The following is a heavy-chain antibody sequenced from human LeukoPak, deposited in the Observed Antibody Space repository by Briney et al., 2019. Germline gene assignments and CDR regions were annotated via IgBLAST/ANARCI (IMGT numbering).Heavy chain of an antibody. J-gene: IGHJ4*02. D-gene: IGHD2-2*01. V-gene: IGHV3-74*01. CDR3: ARVSVCSSTSCYSVFDY. CDR2: ISSDGSST. Sequence: GGSLRLSCAASGFALDDFGMHWVRQAPGKGLVWVSRISSDGSSTSYADSVKGRFTISRDNAKNTLHLQMNRLRAEDTAVYYCARVSVCSSTSCYSVFDYLGQGTLVTVSS. CDR1: GFALDDFG.